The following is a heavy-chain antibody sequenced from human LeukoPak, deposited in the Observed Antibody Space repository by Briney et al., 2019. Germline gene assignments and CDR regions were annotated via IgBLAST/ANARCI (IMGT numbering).Heavy chain of an antibody. CDR1: GASISSSSYF. J-gene: IGHJ4*02. CDR2: FHYTGST. D-gene: IGHD4-17*01. CDR3: ARLDTVTSFDF. Sequence: PSETLSLTCIVSGASISSSSYFWGWIRQPPGKGLEWIGSFHYTGSTYYNPSLNSRVTISVDTSKNQFSLRLSSVTAADTAVYYRARLDTVTSFDFWGQGTLVTVSS. V-gene: IGHV4-39*07.